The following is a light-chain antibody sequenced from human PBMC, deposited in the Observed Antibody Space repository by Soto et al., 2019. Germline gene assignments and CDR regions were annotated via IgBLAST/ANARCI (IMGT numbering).Light chain of an antibody. J-gene: IGKJ4*01. CDR1: QSVGSRF. CDR3: QQSGTSPPVA. V-gene: IGKV3-20*01. CDR2: GAS. Sequence: EIVLTQSPGTLSLSPGERATLSCRASQSVGSRFLAWYQQKPGQAPGLLIYGASNRATGIPDRFSGSGSGTDFTLTISRLEPEDFAVYYCQQSGTSPPVAFGGGTKVDIK.